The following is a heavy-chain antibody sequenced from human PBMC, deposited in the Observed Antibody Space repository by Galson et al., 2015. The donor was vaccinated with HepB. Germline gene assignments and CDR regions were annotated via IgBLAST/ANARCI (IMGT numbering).Heavy chain of an antibody. Sequence: SLRLSCAASGFTFSSYGMHWVRQAPGKGLEWVAFIRYDGSNKYYADSVKGRFTISRDNSKNTLCLQMNSLRAEDTAVYYCAKGTGQSDFDYWGQGTLVTVSS. D-gene: IGHD1-14*01. J-gene: IGHJ4*02. V-gene: IGHV3-30*02. CDR3: AKGTGQSDFDY. CDR1: GFTFSSYG. CDR2: IRYDGSNK.